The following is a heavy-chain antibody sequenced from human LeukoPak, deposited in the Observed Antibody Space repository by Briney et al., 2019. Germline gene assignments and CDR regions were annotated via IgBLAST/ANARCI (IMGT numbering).Heavy chain of an antibody. V-gene: IGHV4-34*01. CDR1: GGSFSGYY. J-gene: IGHJ6*02. CDR3: ARMDNQDFYGMDV. CDR2: INHSGST. D-gene: IGHD2-2*03. Sequence: SETLSLTCAVYGGSFSGYYWSWIRQPPGKGLEWIGEINHSGSTNYNPSLKSRVTMSLDTSKNQISLMLTSVTAADTAVYYCARMDNQDFYGMDVWGQGTTVSVSS.